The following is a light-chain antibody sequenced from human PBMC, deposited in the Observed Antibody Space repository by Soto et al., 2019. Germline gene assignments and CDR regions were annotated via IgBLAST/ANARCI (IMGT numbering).Light chain of an antibody. CDR3: QQYFGSLYT. CDR2: AAS. CDR1: QSISSTY. Sequence: SVLTQSPGTLSLSPGEGATLSCRTSQSISSTYLAWYQQRPGQAPRLLIYAASSRATGIPDRFSGSGSGTDFTLTISRLEPEDFAVYYCQQYFGSLYTSGHGTKLEIK. V-gene: IGKV3-20*01. J-gene: IGKJ2*01.